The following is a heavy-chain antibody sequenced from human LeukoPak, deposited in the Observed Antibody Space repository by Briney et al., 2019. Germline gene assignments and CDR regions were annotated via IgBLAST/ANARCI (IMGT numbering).Heavy chain of an antibody. Sequence: SETLSLTCTVSGYSISSGYYWGWIRQPPGKGLEWIGSIYHSGSTYYNPSLKSRVTIPVDTSKNQFSLKLSSVTAADTAVYYCARGKTGTTHFDYWGQGTLVTVSS. CDR3: ARGKTGTTHFDY. D-gene: IGHD1-1*01. CDR2: IYHSGST. V-gene: IGHV4-38-2*02. CDR1: GYSISSGYY. J-gene: IGHJ4*02.